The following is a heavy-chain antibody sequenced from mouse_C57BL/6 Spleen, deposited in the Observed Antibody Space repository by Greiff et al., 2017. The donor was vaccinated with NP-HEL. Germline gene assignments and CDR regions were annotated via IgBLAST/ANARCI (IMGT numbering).Heavy chain of an antibody. V-gene: IGHV6-3*01. CDR3: ITGSWFAY. CDR2: IRLKSDNYAT. CDR1: GFTFSNYW. D-gene: IGHD4-1*01. Sequence: EVQLQESGGGLVQPGGSMKLSCVASGFTFSNYWMNWVRQSPEKGLEWVAQIRLKSDNYATHYAESVKGRFTISRDDSKSSVYLQMNNLRAEDTGIYYCITGSWFAYWGQGTLVTVSA. J-gene: IGHJ3*01.